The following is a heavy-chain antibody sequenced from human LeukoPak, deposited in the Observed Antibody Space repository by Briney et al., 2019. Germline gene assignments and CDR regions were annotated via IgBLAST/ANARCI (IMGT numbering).Heavy chain of an antibody. CDR3: ARHQRTAVAGYFDY. Sequence: SETLSLTCTVSGGSISSSSYYWGWIRQPPGKGLEWIGSIYYSGSTYYNPSLKSRVTISVDTSKNQFSLKMSSVTAADTAVYYCARHQRTAVAGYFDYWGQGTLVTVSS. D-gene: IGHD6-19*01. CDR2: IYYSGST. J-gene: IGHJ4*02. V-gene: IGHV4-39*01. CDR1: GGSISSSSYY.